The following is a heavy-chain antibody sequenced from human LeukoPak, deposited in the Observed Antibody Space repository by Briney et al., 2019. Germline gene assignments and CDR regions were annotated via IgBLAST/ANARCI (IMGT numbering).Heavy chain of an antibody. Sequence: SETLSLTCTVSGGSITTSYWYWIRQSPGKTLGWIGYIYYSGSTNYNPSFKSRVTISIDTSRNQFSLKLRSVTAADTAVYYCALDSNYEGMDVWGQGTSVIDSS. V-gene: IGHV4-59*08. J-gene: IGHJ6*02. D-gene: IGHD4-11*01. CDR1: GGSITTSY. CDR3: ALDSNYEGMDV. CDR2: IYYSGST.